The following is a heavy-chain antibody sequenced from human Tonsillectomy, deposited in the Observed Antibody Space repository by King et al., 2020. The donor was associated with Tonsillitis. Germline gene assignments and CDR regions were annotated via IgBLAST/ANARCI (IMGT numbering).Heavy chain of an antibody. CDR1: GGSFSGYY. Sequence: VQLQQWGAGLLKPSETLSLNCAVYGGSFSGYYWSWIRQPPGKGLEWIGEINHSGSTNYNPSLKSRVTIPVDTSKNQFSLKLSSVTAADTAVYYCARGYSSPPSFDYWGQGTLVTVSS. CDR3: ARGYSSPPSFDY. CDR2: INHSGST. D-gene: IGHD6-13*01. V-gene: IGHV4-34*01. J-gene: IGHJ4*02.